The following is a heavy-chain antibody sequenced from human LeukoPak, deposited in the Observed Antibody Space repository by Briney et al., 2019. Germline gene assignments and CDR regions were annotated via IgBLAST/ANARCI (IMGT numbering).Heavy chain of an antibody. CDR2: INTNTGNP. D-gene: IGHD5-24*01. CDR1: GYIFSNYG. J-gene: IGHJ3*02. V-gene: IGHV7-4-1*02. Sequence: ASVKVSCKASGYIFSNYGITWVRQAPGQGLEWMGWINTNTGNPTYAQGFTGRFVFSLDTSVSTAYLQISSLKAEDTAVYYCARDLEGRRWLQLGDAFDIWGQGTMVTVSS. CDR3: ARDLEGRRWLQLGDAFDI.